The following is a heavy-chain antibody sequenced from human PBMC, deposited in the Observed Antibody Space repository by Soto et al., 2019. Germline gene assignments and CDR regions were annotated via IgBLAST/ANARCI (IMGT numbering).Heavy chain of an antibody. Sequence: ASVKVSCTGSGYTFPSYHINWVRQATGQGLEWMGWMNPHSGNTGYAQTWKGRVTMTWDTSISTAYMELSSLRFEDTGMYYCARGHISSTKNWLDPWGQGTLVTVSS. D-gene: IGHD6-6*01. CDR2: MNPHSGNT. CDR3: ARGHISSTKNWLDP. V-gene: IGHV1-8*01. J-gene: IGHJ5*02. CDR1: GYTFPSYH.